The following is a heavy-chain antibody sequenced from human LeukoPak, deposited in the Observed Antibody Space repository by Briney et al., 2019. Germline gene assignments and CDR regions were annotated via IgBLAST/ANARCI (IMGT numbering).Heavy chain of an antibody. V-gene: IGHV3-30*02. CDR1: GSTFSSYA. D-gene: IGHD2-2*02. CDR2: IRYDGSNK. Sequence: GGSLRLSCAASGSTFSSYAMSWVRQAPGKGLEWVAFIRYDGSNKYYADSVKGRFTISRDNSKNTLYLQMNSLRAEDTAVYYCAKIGYCSSTSCYTPFDYWGQGTLVTVSS. J-gene: IGHJ4*02. CDR3: AKIGYCSSTSCYTPFDY.